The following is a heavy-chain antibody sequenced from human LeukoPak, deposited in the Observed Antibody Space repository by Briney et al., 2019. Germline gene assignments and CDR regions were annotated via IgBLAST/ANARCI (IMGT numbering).Heavy chain of an antibody. CDR3: ARGSSSWYYLDY. CDR1: GYTFTSYW. V-gene: IGHV5-51*01. CDR2: IYPGDSDI. Sequence: GESLKTSCKVSGYTFTSYWIGWVRQMPGKALEWMGIIYPGDSDIRYSPSFEGQVTISADKSISTAYLQWSSLKASDTAMYYCARGSSSWYYLDYWGQGTLVTVSS. D-gene: IGHD6-13*01. J-gene: IGHJ4*02.